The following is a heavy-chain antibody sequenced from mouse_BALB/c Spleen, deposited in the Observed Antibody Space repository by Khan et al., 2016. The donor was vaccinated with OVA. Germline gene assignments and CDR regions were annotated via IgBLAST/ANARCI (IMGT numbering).Heavy chain of an antibody. J-gene: IGHJ2*01. CDR3: ARWISYFFDY. Sequence: QVQLQQSGGELVKPGASVNITCKATGYTFSSFWIEWVKQRPGHGLEWIGEILPGNGRTNYNEKFKGKATFSTDISSKTAYMQLSSLTSEDSAVYYCARWISYFFDYWGQGTALTVSS. CDR2: ILPGNGRT. CDR1: GYTFSSFW. V-gene: IGHV1-9*01.